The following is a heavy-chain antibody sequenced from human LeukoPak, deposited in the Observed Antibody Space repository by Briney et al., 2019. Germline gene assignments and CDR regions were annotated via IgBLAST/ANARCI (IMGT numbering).Heavy chain of an antibody. Sequence: SETLSLTCTVSGGSISSGGYYWSWIRQPPGKGLEWIGYIYHSASTYYNPSLKSRVTISVDRSKNQFSLKLSSVTAADTAVYYCARDRVFDPWGQGTLVTVSS. D-gene: IGHD3-10*01. CDR1: GGSISSGGYY. CDR2: IYHSAST. CDR3: ARDRVFDP. V-gene: IGHV4-30-2*01. J-gene: IGHJ5*02.